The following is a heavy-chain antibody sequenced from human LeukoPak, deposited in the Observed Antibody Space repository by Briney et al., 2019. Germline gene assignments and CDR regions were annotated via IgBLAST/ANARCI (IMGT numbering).Heavy chain of an antibody. V-gene: IGHV1-46*01. CDR3: ALYSSTWY. J-gene: IGHJ4*02. CDR2: INPTGGST. D-gene: IGHD6-13*01. Sequence: ASVKVSCKSSGYTFTTYYIHRVRQAPAQGLEWMGIINPTGGSTTYAQKFQGRVTMTRDTSTSTVFMEVNSLRSEDTAVYYCALYSSTWYWGQGTLVTVSS. CDR1: GYTFTTYY.